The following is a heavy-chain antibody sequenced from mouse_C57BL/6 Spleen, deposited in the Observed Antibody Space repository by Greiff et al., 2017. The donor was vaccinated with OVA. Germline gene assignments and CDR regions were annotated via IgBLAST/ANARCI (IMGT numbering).Heavy chain of an antibody. V-gene: IGHV3-6*01. J-gene: IGHJ2*01. CDR2: ISYDGSN. D-gene: IGHD2-2*01. CDR1: GYSITSGYY. Sequence: EVKLVASGPGLVKPSQSLSLTCSVTGYSITSGYYWNWIRQFPGNKLEWMGYISYDGSNNYNPSLKNPISITRDPSKNQFFLKLNSVTTEDTATYYCARDDMVTTGYYFDYWGQGTTLTVSS. CDR3: ARDDMVTTGYYFDY.